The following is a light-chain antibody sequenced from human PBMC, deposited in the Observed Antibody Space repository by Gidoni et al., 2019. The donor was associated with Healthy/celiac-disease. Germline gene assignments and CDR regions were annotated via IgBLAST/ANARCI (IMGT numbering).Light chain of an antibody. Sequence: EIVLTQSPGTLSLSPGERATLSCRASQSVSSSYLAWYQQKPGQAPRLLIYGASSRATGLPDRFSGSGSGTDFTLTIRRLEPEDFAVYYCQQYGSFPKTFGQGTKVEIK. V-gene: IGKV3-20*01. CDR2: GAS. J-gene: IGKJ1*01. CDR1: QSVSSSY. CDR3: QQYGSFPKT.